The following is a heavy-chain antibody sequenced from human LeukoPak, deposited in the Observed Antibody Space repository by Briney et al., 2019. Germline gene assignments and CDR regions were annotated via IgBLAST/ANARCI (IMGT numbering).Heavy chain of an antibody. V-gene: IGHV1-2*02. J-gene: IGHJ6*02. D-gene: IGHD1-14*01. CDR3: ARASIGSRYYGMDV. Sequence: ASVKVSCKACGYTFTGYYMHWVRQAPGQGLEWMGWINPNSGGTNYAQKFQGRVTMTRDTSISTAYMELSRLRSDDTAVYYCARASIGSRYYGMDVWGQGTTVTVSS. CDR2: INPNSGGT. CDR1: GYTFTGYY.